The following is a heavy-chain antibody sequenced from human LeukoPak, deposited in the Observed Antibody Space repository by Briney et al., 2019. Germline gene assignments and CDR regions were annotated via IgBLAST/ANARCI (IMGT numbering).Heavy chain of an antibody. V-gene: IGHV3-21*01. Sequence: GFLRLFCTASGFTFSGYSMNWIRPAPGEGLEWVSSFGTRSTSIYHAGSVKGRFAISRDNAKNSLYLQMNSLRAEDTALYYCAREVSEGFDFWGQGTLVTVSS. D-gene: IGHD3-22*01. CDR1: GFTFSGYS. CDR2: FGTRSTSI. CDR3: AREVSEGFDF. J-gene: IGHJ4*02.